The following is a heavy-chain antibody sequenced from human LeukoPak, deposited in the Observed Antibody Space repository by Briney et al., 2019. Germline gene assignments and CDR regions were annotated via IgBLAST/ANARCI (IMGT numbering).Heavy chain of an antibody. J-gene: IGHJ4*02. V-gene: IGHV3-23*01. CDR1: GFTFSRYA. CDR3: PQYYDDSSGYPIDY. D-gene: IGHD3-22*01. CDR2: INGSGDNT. Sequence: GGSLRLSCAASGFTFSRYAMRWVRQAPGKGLEWVSAINGSGDNTYYADSVKGRFTISRDNSKNTLYLQMNSLRAEDTAVYYCPQYYDDSSGYPIDYWGQGTLVTVSS.